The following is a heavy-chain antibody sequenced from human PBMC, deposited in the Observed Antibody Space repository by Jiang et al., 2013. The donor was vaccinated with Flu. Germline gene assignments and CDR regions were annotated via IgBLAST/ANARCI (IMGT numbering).Heavy chain of an antibody. J-gene: IGHJ4*02. Sequence: VQLLESGGGVVQPGRSLRLSCAASGFTFSSYGMHWVRQAPGKGLEWVAVIWYDGSNKYYADSVKGRFTISRDNSKNTLYLQMNSLRAEDTAVYYCARDDLARYSSGYRPFDYWGQGTLVTVSS. D-gene: IGHD3-22*01. CDR2: IWYDGSNK. CDR3: ARDDLARYSSGYRPFDY. CDR1: GFTFSSYG. V-gene: IGHV3-33*01.